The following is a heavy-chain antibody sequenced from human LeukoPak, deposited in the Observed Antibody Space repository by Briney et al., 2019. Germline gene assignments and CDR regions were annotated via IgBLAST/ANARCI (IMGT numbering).Heavy chain of an antibody. CDR2: INPNSGGT. CDR1: GYTFTGCY. D-gene: IGHD1-26*01. CDR3: ARVGAWQLLGSIDY. Sequence: ASVKVSCKASGYTFTGCYMHWVRQAPGQGLEWMGWINPNSGGTNYAQKFQGRVTMTRDASISTAYMELSRLRSDDTAVYYCARVGAWQLLGSIDYWGQGTLVTVSS. V-gene: IGHV1-2*02. J-gene: IGHJ4*02.